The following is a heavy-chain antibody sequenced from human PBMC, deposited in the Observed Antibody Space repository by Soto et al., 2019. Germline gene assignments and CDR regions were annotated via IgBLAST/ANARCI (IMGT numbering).Heavy chain of an antibody. Sequence: QVQLVESGGGLVKPGGSLRLTCAASGFTFSDYYMTWIRQAPGKGLEWISYISSSGSSIYYADSEKGRFTISRDNTKNSLYMQMNNLRTEDTAVYYCATRRYGVGSYLDYWGQGTLVTVSS. V-gene: IGHV3-11*01. J-gene: IGHJ4*02. CDR2: ISSSGSSI. D-gene: IGHD3-10*01. CDR3: ATRRYGVGSYLDY. CDR1: GFTFSDYY.